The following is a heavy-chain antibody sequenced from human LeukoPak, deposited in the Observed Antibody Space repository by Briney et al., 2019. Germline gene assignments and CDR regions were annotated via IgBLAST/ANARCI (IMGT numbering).Heavy chain of an antibody. J-gene: IGHJ3*01. D-gene: IGHD2-15*01. Sequence: SETLSLTCAVYGGSISSYYWTWIRQPPGKGLEWIGYIYDNGRTDFNPSLKSRVTISVDRSKNQFSLKLSSVTAADTAVYYCANADRFCSGSCHVPDAFDFWGQGTMVTVSS. V-gene: IGHV4-59*12. CDR3: ANADRFCSGSCHVPDAFDF. CDR1: GGSISSYY. CDR2: IYDNGRT.